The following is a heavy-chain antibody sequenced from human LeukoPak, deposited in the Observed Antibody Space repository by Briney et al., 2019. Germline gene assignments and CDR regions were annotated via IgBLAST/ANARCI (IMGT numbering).Heavy chain of an antibody. CDR2: IYYSGST. CDR3: ARHHTRAAWPLYYFDY. J-gene: IGHJ4*02. Sequence: SETLSLTCTVSGGSISSSSYYWGWIRQPPGKGLEWIGSIYYSGSTYYNPSLKSRVTISVDTSKNQFSLKLSSVTTADTAVYYCARHHTRAAWPLYYFDYWGQGTLVTVSS. D-gene: IGHD6-13*01. CDR1: GGSISSSSYY. V-gene: IGHV4-39*01.